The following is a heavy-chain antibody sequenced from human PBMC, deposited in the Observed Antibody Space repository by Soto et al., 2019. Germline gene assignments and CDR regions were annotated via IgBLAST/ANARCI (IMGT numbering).Heavy chain of an antibody. V-gene: IGHV3-23*01. J-gene: IGHJ4*01. CDR1: GFTFSSYA. Sequence: PGGYLRLSCAASGFTFSSYAMSWVRQAPGKGLEWVSAISGSGGSTYYADSVKGRFTISRYNSKNTLYLQMNSLRAEDTAVDYCAKALHYYDSSGDQSFDVWGHGT. D-gene: IGHD3-22*01. CDR2: ISGSGGST. CDR3: AKALHYYDSSGDQSFDV.